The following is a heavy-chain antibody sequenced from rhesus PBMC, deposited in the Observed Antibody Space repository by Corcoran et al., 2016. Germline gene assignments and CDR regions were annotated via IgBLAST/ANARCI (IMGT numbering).Heavy chain of an antibody. CDR1: GYAFTEYY. CDR3: ATLSSFGDY. Sequence: EVQLVQSGAEVQKPGASVKIHRKGSGYAFTEYYLHRVRQAPGIGLEGRGRVDPEDGEALHAQKFQDRVTITADMSTDTAYMELSSLRSEDTAVYYCATLSSFGDYWGQGVLVTVSS. CDR2: VDPEDGEA. V-gene: IGHV1-111*02. J-gene: IGHJ4*01. D-gene: IGHD3-40*01.